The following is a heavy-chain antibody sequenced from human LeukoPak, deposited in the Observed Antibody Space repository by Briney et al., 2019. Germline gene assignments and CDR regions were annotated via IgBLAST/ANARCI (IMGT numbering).Heavy chain of an antibody. CDR3: ARDLKAAATNWFDP. CDR2: IYYSGST. D-gene: IGHD2-15*01. CDR1: GASISTYY. J-gene: IGHJ5*02. V-gene: IGHV4-59*01. Sequence: SETLSLTCTVSGASISTYYWSWIRQPPGKGLEWIGFIYYSGSTNYNPSLGSRVTISVDTSKNQFSLKLSSVTAADTAVYYCARDLKAAATNWFDPWGQGTLVTVSS.